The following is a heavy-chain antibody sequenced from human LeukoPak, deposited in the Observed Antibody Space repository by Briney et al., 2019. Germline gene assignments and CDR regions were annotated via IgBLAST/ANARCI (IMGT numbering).Heavy chain of an antibody. CDR3: ASDRVFYGLDV. CDR1: GFPFSSYW. J-gene: IGHJ6*02. V-gene: IGHV3-74*01. Sequence: GGSLRLSCAASGFPFSSYWMHWVRQAPGKGLMWVSRIKSDGSETSYADSVKGRFTISRDNARNTLYLQMNSLRPEDTAIYYCASDRVFYGLDVWGQGTTVTVSS. CDR2: IKSDGSET.